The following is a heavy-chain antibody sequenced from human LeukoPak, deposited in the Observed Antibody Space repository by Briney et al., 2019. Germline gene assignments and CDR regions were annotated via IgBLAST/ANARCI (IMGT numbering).Heavy chain of an antibody. CDR2: INYSGST. J-gene: IGHJ5*02. CDR1: GGSISSGGYY. CDR3: ARGLYSGYAAAWFDP. D-gene: IGHD5-12*01. Sequence: PSETLSLTCTVSGGSISSGGYYWSWIRQHPGKGLEWIGYINYSGSTYYNPSLKSRVTISVDTSKNQFSLKLSSVTAADTAVYYCARGLYSGYAAAWFDPWGQGTLVTVSS. V-gene: IGHV4-31*03.